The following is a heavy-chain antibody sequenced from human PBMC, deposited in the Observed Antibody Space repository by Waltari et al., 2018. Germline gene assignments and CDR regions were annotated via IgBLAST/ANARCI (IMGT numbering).Heavy chain of an antibody. CDR1: GYTFTSYD. J-gene: IGHJ4*02. V-gene: IGHV1-8*03. Sequence: QVQLVQSGAEVKKPGASVKVSCKASGYTFTSYDINWVRQATGQGLEWMGWMNPTSGNTGYAQKFQGRVTITRNTSKSTAYMELSSLRSEYTAVYYCARSVLRYFDWLSLPAAFFDYWGQGTLVTVSS. CDR3: ARSVLRYFDWLSLPAAFFDY. D-gene: IGHD3-9*01. CDR2: MNPTSGNT.